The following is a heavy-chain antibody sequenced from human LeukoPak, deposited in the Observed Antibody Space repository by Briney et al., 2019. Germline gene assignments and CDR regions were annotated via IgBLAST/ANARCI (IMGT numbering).Heavy chain of an antibody. CDR2: ISRDGGST. V-gene: IGHV3-43*01. J-gene: IGHJ4*02. CDR1: GFTFDDYT. D-gene: IGHD6-13*01. Sequence: GGSLRLSCAASGFTFDDYTMHWVRQAPGKGLEWVALISRDGGSTYYADSVKGRFTISRDNSKNSLYLQMNSLRTEDAAFYYCAKDTDSASWYYFDYWGQGTLVTVSS. CDR3: AKDTDSASWYYFDY.